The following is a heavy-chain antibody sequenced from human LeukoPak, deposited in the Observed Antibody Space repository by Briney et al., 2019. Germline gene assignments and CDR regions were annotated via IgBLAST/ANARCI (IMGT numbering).Heavy chain of an antibody. J-gene: IGHJ5*02. CDR3: ARGGAGDYVWGSYRFVSWFDP. D-gene: IGHD3-16*02. Sequence: SETLSLTCTVSGVSISSGSYYWGWIRQPAGKGLEWIGRIYTSGSTNYNPSLKSRVTISLDTSKNQFSLRLSSVTATDTAVYYCARGGAGDYVWGSYRFVSWFDPWGQGTLVTVSS. CDR1: GVSISSGSYY. CDR2: IYTSGST. V-gene: IGHV4-61*02.